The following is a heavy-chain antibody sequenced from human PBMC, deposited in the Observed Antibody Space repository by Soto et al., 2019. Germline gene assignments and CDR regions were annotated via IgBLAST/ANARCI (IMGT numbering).Heavy chain of an antibody. J-gene: IGHJ5*02. D-gene: IGHD2-15*01. CDR2: IKQDGREK. V-gene: IGHV3-7*02. CDR1: GFTFSSYW. Sequence: PGGSLRLSCAASGFTFSSYWMSWVRQAPGKGLEWVANIKQDGREKYYVDSAKGRFTISRDNAKNSLYLQMNSLRAEDTAVYYCAISNHQLLRWFDPLFQGTLVTVSS. CDR3: AISNHQLLRWFDP.